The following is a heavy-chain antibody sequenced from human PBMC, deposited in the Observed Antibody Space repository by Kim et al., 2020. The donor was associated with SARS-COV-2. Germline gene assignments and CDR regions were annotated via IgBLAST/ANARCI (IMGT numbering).Heavy chain of an antibody. Sequence: RVTISVDTSKNQFSLKLSSVTAADTAVYYCARGLVWFGELLYSRGHWFDPWGQGTLVTVSS. J-gene: IGHJ5*02. V-gene: IGHV4-34*01. D-gene: IGHD3-10*01. CDR3: ARGLVWFGELLYSRGHWFDP.